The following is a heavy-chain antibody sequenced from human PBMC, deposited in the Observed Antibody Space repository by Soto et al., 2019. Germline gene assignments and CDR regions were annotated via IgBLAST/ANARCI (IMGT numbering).Heavy chain of an antibody. CDR2: IKSKTDGGTT. V-gene: IGHV3-15*07. CDR3: TTWYYYDSSGVFARKYYYYYGMDV. J-gene: IGHJ6*02. D-gene: IGHD3-22*01. CDR1: GFTFSNAW. Sequence: GGSLRLSCASSGFTFSNAWMNWVRQATGKGLEWVGRIKSKTDGGTTDYAAPVKGRFTISRDDSKNTLYLQMNSLKTEDTAVYYCTTWYYYDSSGVFARKYYYYYGMDVWGQGTTVTVSS.